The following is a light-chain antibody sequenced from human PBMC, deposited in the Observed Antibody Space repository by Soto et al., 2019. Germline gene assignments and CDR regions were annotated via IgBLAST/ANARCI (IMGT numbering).Light chain of an antibody. CDR2: KIS. CDR3: VQATHLWT. J-gene: IGKJ1*01. V-gene: IGKV2-24*01. Sequence: DIVMTQTPLPSPVIVGQPASISCRSSQSLVHSDGNTYLSWLQQRPGQPPRLLIYKISNRFSGVPDRFGGSGAWTDFTLKISRVDPDDVGVYYCVQATHLWTFGQGTNVEIK. CDR1: QSLVHSDGNTY.